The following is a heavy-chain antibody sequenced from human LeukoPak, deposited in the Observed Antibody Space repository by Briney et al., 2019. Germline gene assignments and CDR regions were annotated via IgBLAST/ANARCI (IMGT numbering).Heavy chain of an antibody. Sequence: SETLSLTCTVSGGSISSYYWSWIRQPPGEGLEWIGYIYYSGSTNYNPSLKSRVTISVDTSKNQFSLKLSSVTAADTAVYYCAREDYGDGFDYWGQGTLVTVSS. D-gene: IGHD4-17*01. CDR3: AREDYGDGFDY. J-gene: IGHJ4*02. V-gene: IGHV4-59*01. CDR1: GGSISSYY. CDR2: IYYSGST.